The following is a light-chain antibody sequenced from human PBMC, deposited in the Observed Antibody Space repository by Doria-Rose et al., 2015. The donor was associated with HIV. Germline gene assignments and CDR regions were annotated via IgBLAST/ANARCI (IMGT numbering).Light chain of an antibody. V-gene: IGKV4-1*01. CDR1: QSLLYTSTNY. Sequence: TQPPESLGMSLGERATLNCKSNQSLLYTSTNYLALYQQKPGQPPKLLIYWASTRQSGVPARFSGSGSGTDFTLTISSLEAEDVAVYYCQQYYDTPSFGPGTTVDIK. CDR2: WAS. J-gene: IGKJ3*01. CDR3: QQYYDTPS.